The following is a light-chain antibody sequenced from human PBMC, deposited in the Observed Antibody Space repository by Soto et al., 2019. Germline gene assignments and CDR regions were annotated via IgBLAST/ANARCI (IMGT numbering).Light chain of an antibody. J-gene: IGKJ2*01. CDR3: MQATQYPYT. V-gene: IGKV2-24*01. CDR2: RIS. Sequence: IVMTQTPLSSPVTLGQPASISCRSSQSLVHSDGNTYLSWFQQRTGQPPRFLIYRISNRFSGVPDRFSGSGAGTDFTLQISRVEAEDVGVFYCMQATQYPYTFGQGTKLEIK. CDR1: QSLVHSDGNTY.